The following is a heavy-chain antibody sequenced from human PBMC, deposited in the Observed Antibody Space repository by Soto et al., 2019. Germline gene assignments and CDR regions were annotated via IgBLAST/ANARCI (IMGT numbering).Heavy chain of an antibody. CDR3: AREAFEGDFWSGYYRYYGMDV. J-gene: IGHJ6*02. D-gene: IGHD3-3*01. Sequence: ETLSLTCAVYGGSFSGYYWSRIRQPPGKGLEWIGEINHSGSTNYNPSLKSRVTISVDTSKNQFSMKLSSVTAADTAVYYCAREAFEGDFWSGYYRYYGMDVWGQGTTVTVSS. V-gene: IGHV4-34*01. CDR2: INHSGST. CDR1: GGSFSGYY.